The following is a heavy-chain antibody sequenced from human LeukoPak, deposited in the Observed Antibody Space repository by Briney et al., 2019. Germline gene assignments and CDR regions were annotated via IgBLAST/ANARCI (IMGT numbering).Heavy chain of an antibody. CDR1: GYTFTSYG. Sequence: ASVKVSCKASGYTFTSYGISWVRQAPGQGLEWMGWISAYNGNTNYAQKLQGRVTMTTDTSTSTAYMELRSLRSDDTAVYYCARSAVGSYGNYYYYGMDVWGQGTTVTVSS. CDR2: ISAYNGNT. V-gene: IGHV1-18*01. D-gene: IGHD5-18*01. CDR3: ARSAVGSYGNYYYYGMDV. J-gene: IGHJ6*02.